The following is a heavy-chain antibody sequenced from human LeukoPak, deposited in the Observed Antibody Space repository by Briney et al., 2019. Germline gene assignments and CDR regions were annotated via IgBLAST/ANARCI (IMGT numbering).Heavy chain of an antibody. V-gene: IGHV3-23*01. CDR2: ISGSGGDT. CDR3: VKDSVVVAGLVNYFDY. D-gene: IGHD6-19*01. J-gene: IGHJ4*02. Sequence: GGSLRLSCVASGFTFSSYATSWVRQAPGKGLEWVSAISGSGGDTFYTDSVKGRFTVSRDNSKNTLYLQMKGLRAEDTAVYYCVKDSVVVAGLVNYFDYWGQGTLVTVSS. CDR1: GFTFSSYA.